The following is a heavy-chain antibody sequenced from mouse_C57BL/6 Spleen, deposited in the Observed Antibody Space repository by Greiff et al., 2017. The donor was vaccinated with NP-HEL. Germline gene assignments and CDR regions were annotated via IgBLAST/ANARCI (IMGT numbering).Heavy chain of an antibody. J-gene: IGHJ3*01. CDR3: ARSLLYYDPLAY. CDR2: IDPSDSYT. V-gene: IGHV1-69*01. D-gene: IGHD2-4*01. CDR1: GYTFTSYW. Sequence: QVQLQQSGAELVMPGASVKLSCKASGYTFTSYWMNWVKQRPGQGLEWIGEIDPSDSYTNYNQKFKGKSTLTVDKSSSTAYMQLSSLTSEDSAGDYCARSLLYYDPLAYWGQVTLVTVSA.